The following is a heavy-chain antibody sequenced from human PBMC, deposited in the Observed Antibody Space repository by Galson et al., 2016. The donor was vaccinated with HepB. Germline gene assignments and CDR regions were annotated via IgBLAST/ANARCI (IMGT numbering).Heavy chain of an antibody. V-gene: IGHV3-23*01. CDR3: TMISWSTSSGFGF. J-gene: IGHJ4*02. CDR2: VSGSGDNT. D-gene: IGHD3-22*01. CDR1: GFTFSSYA. Sequence: LRLSCAASGFTFSSYAMSWFRQAPGKGLEWVSAVSGSGDNTYYADSVKGRFTISRDNSRNTVYVQINSLRAEDTAIYYCTMISWSTSSGFGFWGQGTRVTVSS.